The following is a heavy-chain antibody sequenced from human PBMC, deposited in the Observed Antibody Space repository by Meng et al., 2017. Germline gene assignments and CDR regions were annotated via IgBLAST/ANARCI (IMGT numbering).Heavy chain of an antibody. CDR3: TTFLDTAMVYDFDY. J-gene: IGHJ4*02. CDR1: GFTFSNSR. Sequence: GESLKISCAASGFTFSNSRMSWVRQAPGKGLEWVGRIKSKTDGGTTDYAAPVKGRFTISRDDSKNTLYLQMNSLKTEDTAVYYCTTFLDTAMVYDFDYWGQGTLVTVSS. D-gene: IGHD5-18*01. CDR2: IKSKTDGGTT. V-gene: IGHV3-15*01.